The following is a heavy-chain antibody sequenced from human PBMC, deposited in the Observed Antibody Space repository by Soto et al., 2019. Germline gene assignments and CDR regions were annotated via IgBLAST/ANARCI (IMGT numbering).Heavy chain of an antibody. V-gene: IGHV1-18*01. D-gene: IGHD1-7*01. J-gene: IGHJ4*02. CDR3: ARGSLAGITWADY. Sequence: ASVKVSCKGSGYTFSNYGISWVRQAPRQGLEWMGWIGAYSGNTDYAQKFQGRITLTTDSPTNTVYMELKSLKSDDTAVYYCARGSLAGITWADYWGQGTQVTVSS. CDR1: GYTFSNYG. CDR2: IGAYSGNT.